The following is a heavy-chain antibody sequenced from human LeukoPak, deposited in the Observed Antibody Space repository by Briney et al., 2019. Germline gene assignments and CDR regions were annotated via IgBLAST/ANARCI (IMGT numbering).Heavy chain of an antibody. Sequence: ASVKVSCKASGYTFTGYYMHWVRQAPGQGLEWMGRINPNSGGTNYAQKFQGRVTMTRDTSISTAYMELSRPRSDDTAVYYCARNRNYQLLSSLGYWGQGTLVTVSS. CDR2: INPNSGGT. CDR3: ARNRNYQLLSSLGY. J-gene: IGHJ4*02. D-gene: IGHD2-2*01. CDR1: GYTFTGYY. V-gene: IGHV1-2*06.